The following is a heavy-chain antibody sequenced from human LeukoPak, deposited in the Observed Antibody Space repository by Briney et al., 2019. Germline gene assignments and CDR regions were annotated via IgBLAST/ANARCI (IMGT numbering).Heavy chain of an antibody. Sequence: GGSLRLSCAASGFTFSSYAMSWVRQAPGKGLEWVSAISGSGGSTYYADSVKGRFTISRDNSKNTPYLQMNSLRAEDTAVYYCAKASYDILTGYYLYYFDYWGQGTLVTVSS. CDR1: GFTFSSYA. CDR3: AKASYDILTGYYLYYFDY. J-gene: IGHJ4*02. D-gene: IGHD3-9*01. CDR2: ISGSGGST. V-gene: IGHV3-23*01.